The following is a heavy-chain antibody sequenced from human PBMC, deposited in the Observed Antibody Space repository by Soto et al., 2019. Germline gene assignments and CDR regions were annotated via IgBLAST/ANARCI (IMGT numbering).Heavy chain of an antibody. Sequence: SETLSLTCTVAGGYISSSSYYWGWIRKPPGKGLEWIGSIYYSGSTYYNPSLKSRVTISVDTSKNQFSLKLSSVTAADTAVYYCARHDRFIAAAGYYFDYWGQGTLVTVSS. CDR1: GGYISSSSYY. D-gene: IGHD6-13*01. CDR3: ARHDRFIAAAGYYFDY. V-gene: IGHV4-39*01. CDR2: IYYSGST. J-gene: IGHJ4*02.